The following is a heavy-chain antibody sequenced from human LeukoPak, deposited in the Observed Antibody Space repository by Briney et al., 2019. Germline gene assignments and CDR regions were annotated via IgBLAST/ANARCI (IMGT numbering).Heavy chain of an antibody. J-gene: IGHJ4*02. CDR2: ISSSSSYI. D-gene: IGHD4-23*01. CDR3: AKLPPMGSYFDY. CDR1: GFTFSSYS. Sequence: GGSLRLSCAASGFTFSSYSMNWVRQAPGKGLEWVSSISSSSSYIYYADSVKGRFTISRDNSKNTLYLQMNSLRAEDTAVYYCAKLPPMGSYFDYWGQGTLVTVSS. V-gene: IGHV3-21*04.